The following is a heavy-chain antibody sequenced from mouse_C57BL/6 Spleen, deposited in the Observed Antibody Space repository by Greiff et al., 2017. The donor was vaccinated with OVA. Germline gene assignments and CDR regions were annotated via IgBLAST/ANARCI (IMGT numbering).Heavy chain of an antibody. V-gene: IGHV1-42*01. CDR3: ARSIYYYGSSYDYAMDY. CDR2: INPSTGGT. Sequence: EVQLQQSGPELVKPGASVKISCTASGYSFTGYYMNWVKQSPEKSLEWIGEINPSTGGTTYNQKFQAKATLTVDKSSSTAYMQLKSLTSEDSAVYYCARSIYYYGSSYDYAMDYWGQGTSVTVSS. CDR1: GYSFTGYY. J-gene: IGHJ4*01. D-gene: IGHD1-1*01.